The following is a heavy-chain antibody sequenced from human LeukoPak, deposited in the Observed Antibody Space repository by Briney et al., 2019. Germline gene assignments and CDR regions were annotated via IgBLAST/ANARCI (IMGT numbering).Heavy chain of an antibody. D-gene: IGHD3-10*02. Sequence: ASVKVSCKASGYTFTDYYMHWVRQAPGQGLEWMGWISPSSGGTNYAQKFQGRVTMTRDTSTGTACMELSRLRSDDTAMYYCARDVLTTFGYFSAADDFWGQGTLVTVSS. CDR2: ISPSSGGT. CDR3: ARDVLTTFGYFSAADDF. CDR1: GYTFTDYY. J-gene: IGHJ4*02. V-gene: IGHV1-2*02.